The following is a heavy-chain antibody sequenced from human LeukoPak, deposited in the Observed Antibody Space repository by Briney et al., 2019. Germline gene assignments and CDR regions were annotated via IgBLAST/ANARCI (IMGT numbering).Heavy chain of an antibody. CDR1: GYTLTELS. Sequence: ASVKVSCKVSGYTLTELSMHWERQAPGKGLEWMGGFDPEDGETIYAQKFQGRVTMTEDTSTDTAYMELSSLRSEDTAVYYCATDGGAVAGTFDYWGQGTLVTISS. CDR3: ATDGGAVAGTFDY. J-gene: IGHJ4*02. D-gene: IGHD6-19*01. CDR2: FDPEDGET. V-gene: IGHV1-24*01.